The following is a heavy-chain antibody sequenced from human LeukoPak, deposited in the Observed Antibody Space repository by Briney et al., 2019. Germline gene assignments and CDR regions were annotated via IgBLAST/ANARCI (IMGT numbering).Heavy chain of an antibody. Sequence: SKTLSLTCTVSGGSISSSSYYWGWIRQPPGKGMEWIGSIYYSGSTYYNPSLKSRVTISVDTTKNQFSLKLSSVTAADTAVYYCARHSYSSGWPVDYWGQGTLLTVSS. CDR2: IYYSGST. CDR1: GGSISSSSYY. V-gene: IGHV4-39*01. D-gene: IGHD6-19*01. J-gene: IGHJ4*02. CDR3: ARHSYSSGWPVDY.